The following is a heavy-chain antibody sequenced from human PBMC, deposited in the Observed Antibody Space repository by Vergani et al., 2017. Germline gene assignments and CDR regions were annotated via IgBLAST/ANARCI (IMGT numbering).Heavy chain of an antibody. J-gene: IGHJ3*02. CDR1: GFTFSNAW. Sequence: EVQLVESGGGLVKPGGSLRLSCAASGFTFSNAWMSWVRQAPGKGLEWVGRIKSKTDGGTTDYAAPVKGRFTISRDDSKNTLYLQMNSLRAEDTAVYYCAKDWMRYRPIDAFDIWGQGTMVTVSS. V-gene: IGHV3-15*01. CDR3: AKDWMRYRPIDAFDI. D-gene: IGHD1-26*01. CDR2: IKSKTDGGTT.